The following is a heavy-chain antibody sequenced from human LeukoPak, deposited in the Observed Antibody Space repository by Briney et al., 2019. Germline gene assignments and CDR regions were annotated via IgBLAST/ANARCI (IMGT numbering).Heavy chain of an antibody. D-gene: IGHD3-16*02. CDR3: AGDPTFGGVILGYFDY. V-gene: IGHV3-7*01. Sequence: GGSLRLSCAASGFTFSSYWMSWVRQAPGKGLEWVANIKQDGSEKYYVDSVKGRFTISRDNAKNSLYLQMNSLRAEDTAVYYCAGDPTFGGVILGYFDYWGQGTLVTVSS. CDR1: GFTFSSYW. J-gene: IGHJ4*02. CDR2: IKQDGSEK.